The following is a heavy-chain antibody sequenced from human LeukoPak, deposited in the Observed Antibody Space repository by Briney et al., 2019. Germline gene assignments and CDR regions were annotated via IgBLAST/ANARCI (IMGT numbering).Heavy chain of an antibody. CDR2: ISSSSSYI. CDR1: GFTFSSYS. CDR3: ARSGVAVADDYYYGMDV. V-gene: IGHV3-21*01. J-gene: IGHJ6*02. D-gene: IGHD6-19*01. Sequence: GGSLRLSCAASGFTFSSYSMNWVRQAPGKGLEWVSSISSSSSYIYYADSVKGRFTISRDNDKNSLYLQMNSLRAEDTAVYYCARSGVAVADDYYYGMDVWGQGTTVTVSS.